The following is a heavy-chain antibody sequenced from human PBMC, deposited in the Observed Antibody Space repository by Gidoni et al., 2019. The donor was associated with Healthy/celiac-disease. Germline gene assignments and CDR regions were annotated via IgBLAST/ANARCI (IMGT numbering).Heavy chain of an antibody. Sequence: EVQLLESGGGLVQPGGSLRLSCAASGFTFIRYAMSWVRQAPGKGLEWVSAISGSGGSTYYADSVKGRFTISRDNSKNTLYLQMNSLRAEDTAVYYCAKDLRDYSNYDWFDPWGQGTLVTVSS. D-gene: IGHD4-4*01. J-gene: IGHJ5*02. V-gene: IGHV3-23*01. CDR2: ISGSGGST. CDR1: GFTFIRYA. CDR3: AKDLRDYSNYDWFDP.